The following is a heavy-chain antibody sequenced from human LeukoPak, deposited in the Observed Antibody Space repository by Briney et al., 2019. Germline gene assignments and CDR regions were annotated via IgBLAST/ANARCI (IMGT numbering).Heavy chain of an antibody. D-gene: IGHD3-16*01. J-gene: IGHJ4*02. V-gene: IGHV5-51*01. CDR2: IYPCDSYT. CDR3: ARHYYDYVWGSYGIDY. Sequence: GESLKISCKGSGYSFSNYWIGWVRQMPGKGLEWIGIIYPCDSYTRYSPSFQGQVTISADKSISTAYLQWSRLKASDTAMYYCARHYYDYVWGSYGIDYWGQGTLVTVSS. CDR1: GYSFSNYW.